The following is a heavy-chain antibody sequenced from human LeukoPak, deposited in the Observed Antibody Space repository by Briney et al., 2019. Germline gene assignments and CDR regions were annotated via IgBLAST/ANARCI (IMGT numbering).Heavy chain of an antibody. CDR2: IYYSGST. Sequence: PSETLSLTCSVSGGSISNYDWSWIRQPPGKRLEWIGYIYYSGSTNYNPSLKSRVTISLDTSKSQFSLNLTSVTAADTAVYYCARDGYDSNGYCDCGGQGTLVTVSS. D-gene: IGHD3-22*01. V-gene: IGHV4-59*01. CDR1: GGSISNYD. J-gene: IGHJ4*02. CDR3: ARDGYDSNGYCDC.